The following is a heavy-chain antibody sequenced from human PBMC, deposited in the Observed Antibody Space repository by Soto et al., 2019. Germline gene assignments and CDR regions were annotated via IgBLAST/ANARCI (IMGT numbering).Heavy chain of an antibody. CDR1: GYSFTNYW. CDR2: IDPSDSYT. D-gene: IGHD6-13*01. J-gene: IGHJ4*02. CDR3: ARHRIAATGLDY. Sequence: GESLKISCKGSGYSFTNYWITWVRQMPGKGLECMGRIDPSDSYTNYSPSFQGHVTISADKSISTAYLQWSSLKTSDTAMYYCARHRIAATGLDYWGQGTLVTVSS. V-gene: IGHV5-10-1*01.